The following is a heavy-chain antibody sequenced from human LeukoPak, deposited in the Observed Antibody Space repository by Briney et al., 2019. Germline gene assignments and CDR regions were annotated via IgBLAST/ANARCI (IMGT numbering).Heavy chain of an antibody. CDR1: GGSFSGYY. CDR2: INHSGST. Sequence: SETLSLTCAVYGGSFSGYYWSWIRQPPGKGLEWIGEINHSGSTNYNPSLKSRVTISVDTSKNQFSLKLSSVTAADTAVYYCARRRKGYCSGGSCYGGYNWFDPWGQGTLVTVSS. D-gene: IGHD2-15*01. CDR3: ARRRKGYCSGGSCYGGYNWFDP. J-gene: IGHJ5*02. V-gene: IGHV4-34*01.